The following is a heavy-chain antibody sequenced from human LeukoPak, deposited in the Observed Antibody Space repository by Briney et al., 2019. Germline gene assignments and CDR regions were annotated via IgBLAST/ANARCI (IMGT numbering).Heavy chain of an antibody. D-gene: IGHD3-22*01. J-gene: IGHJ4*02. CDR1: GGSIRSGGYY. CDR3: ARASYDSSGYSTYYFDY. Sequence: SETLSLTCIVSGGSIRSGGYYWSWIRQHPGKGLEWIGYIYYSGNAYYNPSLTSRVTISVDTSKNQFSLKLSSVTAADTAVYYCARASYDSSGYSTYYFDYWGQGTLVTVSS. V-gene: IGHV4-31*03. CDR2: IYYSGNA.